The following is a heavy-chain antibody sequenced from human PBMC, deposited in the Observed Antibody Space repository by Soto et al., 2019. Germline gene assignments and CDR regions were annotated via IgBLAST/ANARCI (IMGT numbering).Heavy chain of an antibody. CDR3: TTYYYYDSSGYYSDYYGMDV. V-gene: IGHV3-15*07. Sequence: GGSLRLSCAASGFTFSNAWMNWVRQAPGKGLEWVGRIKSKTDGGTTDYAAPVKGRFTISRDDSKNTLYLQMNSLKTEDTAVYYCTTYYYYDSSGYYSDYYGMDVWGQGTTVTVSS. CDR2: IKSKTDGGTT. CDR1: GFTFSNAW. D-gene: IGHD3-22*01. J-gene: IGHJ6*02.